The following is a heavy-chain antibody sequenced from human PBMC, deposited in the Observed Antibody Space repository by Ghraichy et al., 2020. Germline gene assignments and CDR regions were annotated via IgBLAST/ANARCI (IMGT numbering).Heavy chain of an antibody. CDR3: ARRVGSWGYMDV. Sequence: SETLSLTCTVSGGSISSYYWSWIRQPPGKGLEWIGYIYYSGSTNYNPSLKSRVTISVDTSKNQFSLKLSSVTAADTAVYYCARRVGSWGYMDVWGKGTTVTVSS. V-gene: IGHV4-59*08. CDR1: GGSISSYY. D-gene: IGHD6-13*01. CDR2: IYYSGST. J-gene: IGHJ6*03.